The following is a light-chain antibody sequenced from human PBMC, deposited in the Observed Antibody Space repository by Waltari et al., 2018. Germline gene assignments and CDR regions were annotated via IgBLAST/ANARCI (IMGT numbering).Light chain of an antibody. CDR3: QQYSAWPLT. J-gene: IGKJ4*01. CDR2: DAS. Sequence: EIVMTQSPATLSVSPGERVTLTCRASQSVNNKLAWYQQKPGQAPTLHSYDASTRATGIPASFGGSGSGTEFTITISSLQSEDFAVYYWQQYSAWPLTFGGGTKVEIK. CDR1: QSVNNK. V-gene: IGKV3-15*01.